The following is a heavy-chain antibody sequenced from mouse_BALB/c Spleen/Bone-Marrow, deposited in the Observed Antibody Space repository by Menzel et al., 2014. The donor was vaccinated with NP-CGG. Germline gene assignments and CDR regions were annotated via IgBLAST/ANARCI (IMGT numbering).Heavy chain of an antibody. CDR2: IDPYYGGT. Sequence: VQLQQSGPELEKPGASVKISCKASGYSFTAYNMNWVKQSNGKSLKWIGSIDPYYGGTSYNQKFKGKATLTVDKSSSTAYMQLKNLTSEDSAVYYGTRDDSPYWYFDVWGAGTTVTVSS. V-gene: IGHV1-39*01. J-gene: IGHJ1*01. CDR3: TRDDSPYWYFDV. CDR1: GYSFTAYN. D-gene: IGHD2-4*01.